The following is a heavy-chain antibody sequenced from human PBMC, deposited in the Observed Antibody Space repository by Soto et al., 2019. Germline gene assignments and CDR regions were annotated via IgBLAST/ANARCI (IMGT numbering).Heavy chain of an antibody. CDR3: ARGECMSSYCFTRCALDI. Sequence: QVQLQQWGAGLLKPSETLSLTCAVYGGSFSGYYWTWIRQTPGKGLEWIGEINPSGNTNYEPSLKSQVSISADTSKTTFSPKLTSVTAADSSVYNFARGECMSSYCFTRCALDIWGQGTVVTVSS. J-gene: IGHJ3*02. CDR1: GGSFSGYY. CDR2: INPSGNT. D-gene: IGHD1-26*01. V-gene: IGHV4-34*01.